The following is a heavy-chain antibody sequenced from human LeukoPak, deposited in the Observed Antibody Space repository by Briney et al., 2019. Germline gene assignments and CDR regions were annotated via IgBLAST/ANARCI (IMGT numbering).Heavy chain of an antibody. CDR2: IYYSGST. D-gene: IGHD3-10*01. CDR1: GGSVSSRSHY. Sequence: TSETLSLTCSVSGGSVSSRSHYWSWIRQPPGKGLEWIGYIYYSGSTDYNPSLKSRVTISVDTSKNQFSLKLSSVAAADTAVYYCARVVVRGVECDSWGQGTLVTVS. CDR3: ARVVVRGVECDS. J-gene: IGHJ4*02. V-gene: IGHV4-61*01.